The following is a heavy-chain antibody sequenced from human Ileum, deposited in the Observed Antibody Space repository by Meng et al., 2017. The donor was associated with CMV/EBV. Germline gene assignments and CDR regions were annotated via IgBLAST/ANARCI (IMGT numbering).Heavy chain of an antibody. V-gene: IGHV3-30*02. D-gene: IGHD1-26*01. CDR3: AKGGSGSYPTYGMDV. J-gene: IGHJ6*02. CDR1: GFTFSNYG. Sequence: GGSLRLSCAASGFTFSNYGMHWVRQAPGKGLEWVAFIRFDGSYKYYADSVKGRFTISRDHSKNTLYLQMNSLRAEDTAVYYCAKGGSGSYPTYGMDVWGQGTTVTVSS. CDR2: IRFDGSYK.